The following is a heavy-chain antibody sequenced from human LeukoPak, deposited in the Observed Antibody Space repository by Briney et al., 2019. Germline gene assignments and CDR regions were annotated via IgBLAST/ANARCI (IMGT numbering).Heavy chain of an antibody. V-gene: IGHV3-74*01. D-gene: IGHD6-19*01. CDR3: ARMRVVAGTIGYGMDV. CDR2: INSDGSST. J-gene: IGHJ6*02. Sequence: PGGSLRLSCAASGFTFSSYWVHWVRQAPGKGLVWVSRINSDGSSTSYADSVKGRFTISRDNAKNTLYLQMNSLRAEDTAVYYCARMRVVAGTIGYGMDVWGQGTTVTVSS. CDR1: GFTFSSYW.